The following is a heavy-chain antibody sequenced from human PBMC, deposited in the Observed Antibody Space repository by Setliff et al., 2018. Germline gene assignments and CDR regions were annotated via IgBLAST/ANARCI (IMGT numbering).Heavy chain of an antibody. CDR1: GASISSGTYY. CDR2: IHYLGTT. Sequence: SETLSLTCTVSGASISSGTYYWGWIRQPPGKGLEWIGRIHYLGTTYSNASLASRLTMSVDTSKNQFSLRLTSVTAADTAVYYCARTGAYRYFDHWGQGTLVTVSS. J-gene: IGHJ4*02. CDR3: ARTGAYRYFDH. V-gene: IGHV4-39*01. D-gene: IGHD1-1*01.